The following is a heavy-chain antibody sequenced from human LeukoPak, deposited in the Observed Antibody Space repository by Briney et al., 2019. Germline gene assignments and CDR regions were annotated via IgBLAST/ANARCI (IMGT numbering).Heavy chain of an antibody. CDR1: QFTFSSYS. J-gene: IGHJ4*02. Sequence: PGGSLRLSCAASQFTFSSYSMNWVRQAPGKGLEWVSSISSSSSYIDYADSVKGRFTISRDNAKKSLYLQMDSLRAEDTAVYYCGRGPGYLSDSWGQGTLVSVSS. CDR2: ISSSSSYI. CDR3: GRGPGYLSDS. D-gene: IGHD2-2*03. V-gene: IGHV3-21*04.